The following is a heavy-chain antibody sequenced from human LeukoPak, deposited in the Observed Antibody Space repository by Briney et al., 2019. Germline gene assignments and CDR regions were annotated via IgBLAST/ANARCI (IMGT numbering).Heavy chain of an antibody. J-gene: IGHJ4*02. Sequence: GGSLRLSCAASGFTFSSYWMSWVRQAPGKGLEWVANINQDGGETYYVASVKGRFTISRDNAKNSLYLQMNSLRAADTAVYYCAREGSRAYFDYWGQGTLVTVSS. D-gene: IGHD1-26*01. CDR1: GFTFSSYW. V-gene: IGHV3-7*01. CDR3: AREGSRAYFDY. CDR2: INQDGGET.